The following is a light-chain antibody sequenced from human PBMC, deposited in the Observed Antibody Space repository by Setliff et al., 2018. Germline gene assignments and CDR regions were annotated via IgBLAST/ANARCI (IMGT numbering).Light chain of an antibody. J-gene: IGLJ1*01. CDR1: IADVGYLNY. V-gene: IGLV2-11*01. CDR2: DVS. Sequence: QSALTQPASVSGSPGQSITISCTGTIADVGYLNYVSWYQQHPGKAPKLIIYDVSTRPSGVPDRFSGSKSGNTASLTISGLQAEDEADYYCCSYGGTLYVFGTGTKVTVL. CDR3: CSYGGTLYV.